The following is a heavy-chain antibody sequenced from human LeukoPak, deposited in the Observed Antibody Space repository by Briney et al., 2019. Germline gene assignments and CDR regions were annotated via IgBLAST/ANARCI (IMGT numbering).Heavy chain of an antibody. J-gene: IGHJ6*02. CDR3: ASSVKVGATTIYYYYYGMDV. Sequence: PGGSLRLSCAASGFTFRSYAMHWVRQAPGKGLDWEAVISYDGSNKYYADSVKGRFTISRDNYKNTLYLQMNSLRAEDTAVYYCASSVKVGATTIYYYYYGMDVWGQGTTVSVSS. CDR1: GFTFRSYA. V-gene: IGHV3-30*14. D-gene: IGHD1-26*01. CDR2: ISYDGSNK.